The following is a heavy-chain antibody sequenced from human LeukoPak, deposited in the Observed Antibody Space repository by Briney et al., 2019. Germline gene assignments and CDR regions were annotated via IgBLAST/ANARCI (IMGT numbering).Heavy chain of an antibody. CDR2: INWNGGST. Sequence: GGSLRLSCAASGFTFSSYGMHWVRQAPGKGLEWVSGINWNGGSTGYADSVKGRFTISRDNAKNSLYLQMNSLRAEDTALYYCARYDYVWGSFDYWGQGTLVTVSS. D-gene: IGHD3-16*01. CDR3: ARYDYVWGSFDY. CDR1: GFTFSSYG. J-gene: IGHJ4*02. V-gene: IGHV3-20*04.